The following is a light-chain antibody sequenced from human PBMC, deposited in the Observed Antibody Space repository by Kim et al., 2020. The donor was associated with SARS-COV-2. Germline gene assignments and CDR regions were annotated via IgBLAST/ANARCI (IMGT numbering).Light chain of an antibody. J-gene: IGLJ1*01. CDR1: SLRTYY. CDR3: NSRDSSANIWL. Sequence: SSELTQDPAVSVALGQTVRITCQGDSLRTYYASWYQQRPGQAPLLVIYGKNNRPSGIPYRFSGSNSGNTASLTITGAQAEDEADYYCNSRDSSANIWLFGTGTKVTVL. CDR2: GKN. V-gene: IGLV3-19*01.